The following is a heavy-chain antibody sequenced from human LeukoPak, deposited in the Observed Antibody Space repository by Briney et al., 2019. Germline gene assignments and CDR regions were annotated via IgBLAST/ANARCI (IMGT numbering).Heavy chain of an antibody. J-gene: IGHJ3*02. V-gene: IGHV1-69*04. CDR3: ARGNYDFWSGYHNAFDI. CDR1: GGTFSSYA. D-gene: IGHD3-3*01. Sequence: SVKVSCKASGGTFSSYAISWVRQAPGQGLEWMGRIIPILGIANYAQKFQGRVTITADKSTSTAYMELSSLRSEDTAVYYCARGNYDFWSGYHNAFDIWGQGTMVTVSS. CDR2: IIPILGIA.